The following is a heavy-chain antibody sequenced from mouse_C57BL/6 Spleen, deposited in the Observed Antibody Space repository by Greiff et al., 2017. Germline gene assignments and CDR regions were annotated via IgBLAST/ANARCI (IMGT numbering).Heavy chain of an antibody. D-gene: IGHD1-1*01. CDR3: ARWYYGSSFAWFAY. Sequence: QVQLQQPGAELVMPGASVKLSCKASGYTFTSYWMHWVKQRPGQGLEWIGEIDPSDSYTNYNQKFKGKSTLTVYKSSSTAYMQLSSLTSEDSAVYSCARWYYGSSFAWFAYWGQGTLVTVSA. V-gene: IGHV1-69*01. CDR1: GYTFTSYW. J-gene: IGHJ3*01. CDR2: IDPSDSYT.